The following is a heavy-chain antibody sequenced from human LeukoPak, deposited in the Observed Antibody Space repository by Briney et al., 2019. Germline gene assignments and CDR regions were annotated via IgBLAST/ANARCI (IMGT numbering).Heavy chain of an antibody. Sequence: QTGGSLRLSCAASGFTFGDYDMHWVRQAPGKGLEWVSGISWNSGSIGYADSVKGRFTISRDNANNSLYLQMNSLRAEDTALYYCAKDIQQWLATGAFDIWGQGTMVTVSS. V-gene: IGHV3-9*01. D-gene: IGHD6-19*01. CDR3: AKDIQQWLATGAFDI. CDR2: ISWNSGSI. J-gene: IGHJ3*02. CDR1: GFTFGDYD.